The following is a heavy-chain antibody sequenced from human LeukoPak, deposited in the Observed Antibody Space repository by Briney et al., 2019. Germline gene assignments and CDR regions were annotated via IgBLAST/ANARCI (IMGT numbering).Heavy chain of an antibody. Sequence: SETLSLTCAVSGGSISSSNWWSWVRQPPGKGLEWIGEIYHSGRTNYTPSLKSRVTISVDKSKNQLSLKLSSVTAADTAVYYCARGAYCSSINCYGFDYWGQGTQVTASS. CDR2: IYHSGRT. D-gene: IGHD2-2*01. J-gene: IGHJ4*02. V-gene: IGHV4-4*02. CDR3: ARGAYCSSINCYGFDY. CDR1: GGSISSSNW.